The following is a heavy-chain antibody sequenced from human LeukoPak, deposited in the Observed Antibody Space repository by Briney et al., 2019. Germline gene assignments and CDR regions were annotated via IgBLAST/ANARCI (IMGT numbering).Heavy chain of an antibody. Sequence: GASVEVSCKVSGYTLTELSMHWVRQAPGKGLEWMGGFDPEDGETIYAQKLQGRVTMTTDTSTSTAYMELRSLRSDDTAVYYCARDSGSGDYWGQGTLVTVSS. D-gene: IGHD3-10*01. V-gene: IGHV1-24*01. CDR1: GYTLTELS. J-gene: IGHJ4*02. CDR3: ARDSGSGDY. CDR2: FDPEDGET.